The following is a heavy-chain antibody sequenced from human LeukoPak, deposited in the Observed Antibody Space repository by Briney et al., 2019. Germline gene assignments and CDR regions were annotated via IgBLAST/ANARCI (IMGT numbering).Heavy chain of an antibody. CDR1: SGSFSGYY. CDR2: INHSGST. D-gene: IGHD3-10*01. Sequence: SETLSLTCGVFSGSFSGYYWSWIRQPPGKGLEWIGEINHSGSTNYNPSLKGRVTISVDTSKNQFSLKLSSVTAADTAVYYCARARKPLWFGESHFDYWGQGTLVTVSS. V-gene: IGHV4-34*01. J-gene: IGHJ4*02. CDR3: ARARKPLWFGESHFDY.